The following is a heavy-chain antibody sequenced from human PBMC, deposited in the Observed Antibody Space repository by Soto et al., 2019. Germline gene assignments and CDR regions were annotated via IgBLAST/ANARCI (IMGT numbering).Heavy chain of an antibody. V-gene: IGHV1-69*01. D-gene: IGHD3-3*01. J-gene: IGHJ6*02. CDR3: ATLTLEWLTDSYYYYGMDV. Sequence: QVQLVQSGPEVKKPGSSVKVSCKASGGTFSSYAISWVRQAPGQGLEWMGGIIPIFGTANYAQKFQGRVTITADESTSTAYMELSSLRSEDTAVYYCATLTLEWLTDSYYYYGMDVWGQGTTVTVSS. CDR1: GGTFSSYA. CDR2: IIPIFGTA.